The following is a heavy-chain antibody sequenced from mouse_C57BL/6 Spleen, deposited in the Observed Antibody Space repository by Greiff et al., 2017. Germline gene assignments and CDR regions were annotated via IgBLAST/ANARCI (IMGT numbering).Heavy chain of an antibody. J-gene: IGHJ4*01. Sequence: VQLQQPGAELVKPGASVKMSCKASGYTFTSYWITWVKQRPGQGLEWIGDLYPGSGSTNYNQKFKSKATLTVDTSSSTAYMQLSSLTYEDSAVYYVARSPDSYYSMDYWGQGTSVTVSS. CDR2: LYPGSGST. D-gene: IGHD3-2*02. CDR3: ARSPDSYYSMDY. CDR1: GYTFTSYW. V-gene: IGHV1-55*01.